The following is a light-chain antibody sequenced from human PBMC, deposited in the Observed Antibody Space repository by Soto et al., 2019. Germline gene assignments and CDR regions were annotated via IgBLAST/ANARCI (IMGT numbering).Light chain of an antibody. J-gene: IGKJ4*01. CDR3: QQFNAYPLT. CDR1: QGISDY. V-gene: IGKV1-9*01. Sequence: DIQLTQSPSFLSASVGDRVTISCRASQGISDYLAWYQQKPGKAPKLLIYGASTLQSGVTSRFSGSASWTEFTLAISTLQPEDFATYFCQQFNAYPLTFGGGTKLESK. CDR2: GAS.